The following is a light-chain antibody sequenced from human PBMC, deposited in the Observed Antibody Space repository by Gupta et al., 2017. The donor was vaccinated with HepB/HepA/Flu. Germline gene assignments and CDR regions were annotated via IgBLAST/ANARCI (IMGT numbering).Light chain of an antibody. Sequence: QSVLTQPPSASGTPGHRVPISCSGSSSNIGSNTVNWYQQLPGTAPKLLIYSNNQRPSGVPDRFSGSKSGTSASLAISGLQSEDEADYYCAAWDDSLNGWVFGGGTKLTVL. CDR3: AAWDDSLNGWV. CDR1: SSNIGSNT. CDR2: SNN. J-gene: IGLJ3*02. V-gene: IGLV1-44*01.